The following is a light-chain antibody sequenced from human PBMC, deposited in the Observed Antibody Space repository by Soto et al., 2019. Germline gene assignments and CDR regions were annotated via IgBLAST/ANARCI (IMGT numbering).Light chain of an antibody. CDR2: FAS. J-gene: IGKJ1*01. CDR1: ETISTS. V-gene: IGKV1-39*01. CDR3: QQSYSSVRT. Sequence: DIQMTQSPSSLSASVGDRVTITCRASETISTSLNWYQQKPGKAPNLLIYFASTLQSGVTSRFSGSGSGTDFTLTISTLQPEDVATYYCQQSYSSVRTFGQGTKVEVK.